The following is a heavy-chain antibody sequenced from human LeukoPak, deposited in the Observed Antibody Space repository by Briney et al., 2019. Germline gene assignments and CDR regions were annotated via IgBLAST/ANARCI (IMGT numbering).Heavy chain of an antibody. V-gene: IGHV4-38-2*01. CDR2: LYHPDST. CDR3: ARQYDSYFYYYLDL. D-gene: IGHD2-2*01. CDR1: GYPINNAYY. Sequence: PSETLSLTCGVSGYPINNAYYWVWIRQPPGKGLELIGSLYHPDSTYYNPSLKSRVTMSVDTSRNQFSLRLRFVTAADTAVYYCARQYDSYFYYYLDLWGTGTTVTVSS. J-gene: IGHJ6*03.